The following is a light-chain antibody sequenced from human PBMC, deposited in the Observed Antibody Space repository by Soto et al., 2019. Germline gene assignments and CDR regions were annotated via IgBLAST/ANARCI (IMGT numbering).Light chain of an antibody. J-gene: IGKJ1*01. V-gene: IGKV1-9*01. CDR2: AAS. CDR1: QGISSY. CDR3: QQLNSYPWT. Sequence: DIPLTQSPSFLSASVGDRVTITCRASQGISSYLAWYQQKPGKAPKLLIYAASTLQSGVPSRFSGSGSVTEFTLTISSLQPEDFATYYCQQLNSYPWTFGQGTKVEIK.